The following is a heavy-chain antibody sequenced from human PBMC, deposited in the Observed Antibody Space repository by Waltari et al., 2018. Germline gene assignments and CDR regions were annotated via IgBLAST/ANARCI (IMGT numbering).Heavy chain of an antibody. D-gene: IGHD2-15*01. Sequence: QVQLQQWGAGLLKPSETLSLTCAVYGGSFSGYYWSWIRQPPGKGLEWIGEINHSGSTNYNPSLKCRVTISVDTSKNQFSLKLSSVTAADTAVYYCAREGVVAATLLDYWGQGTLVTVSS. CDR3: AREGVVAATLLDY. J-gene: IGHJ4*02. V-gene: IGHV4-34*01. CDR1: GGSFSGYY. CDR2: INHSGST.